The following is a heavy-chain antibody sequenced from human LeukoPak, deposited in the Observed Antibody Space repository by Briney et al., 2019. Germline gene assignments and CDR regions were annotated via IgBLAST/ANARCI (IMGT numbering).Heavy chain of an antibody. Sequence: GGSLRLSCAASGFTFRNCSMNWVRQAPGKGLEWVSSISSSSSYIYYADSVKGRFTISRDNAKNSLYLQMNSLRVEDTAVYYCARSYYGSGIDYWGQGTLVAVSS. D-gene: IGHD3-10*01. J-gene: IGHJ4*02. V-gene: IGHV3-21*01. CDR2: ISSSSSYI. CDR1: GFTFRNCS. CDR3: ARSYYGSGIDY.